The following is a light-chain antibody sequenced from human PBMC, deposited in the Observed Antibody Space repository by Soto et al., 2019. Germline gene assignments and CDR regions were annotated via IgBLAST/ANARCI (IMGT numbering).Light chain of an antibody. Sequence: QSVLTQPPSASGSHGQSVTISCTGTSSDVGGYHYVSWYQQHPGKAPKLMIAEVSKRPSGVPDRFSGSKSGNTDSLTVSGLQAEDEADYYCSSYAGSNYVFGPVTKLTVL. CDR2: EVS. CDR3: SSYAGSNYV. J-gene: IGLJ1*01. CDR1: SSDVGGYHY. V-gene: IGLV2-8*01.